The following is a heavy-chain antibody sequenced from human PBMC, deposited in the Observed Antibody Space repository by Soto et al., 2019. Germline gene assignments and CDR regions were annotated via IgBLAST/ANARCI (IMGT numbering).Heavy chain of an antibody. V-gene: IGHV3-23*01. CDR3: AKIMDGHYIPHY. D-gene: IGHD4-17*01. Sequence: EVQLLESGGGLVQPGGSLRLSCAASGFTFSSYAMSWVRQAPGKGLEWVSAISAGGGSTYYADSVKGRFTMSRDNSKNTLYVQMNSLRAEDTAVYYCAKIMDGHYIPHYWCQGTLVTVSS. J-gene: IGHJ4*02. CDR1: GFTFSSYA. CDR2: ISAGGGST.